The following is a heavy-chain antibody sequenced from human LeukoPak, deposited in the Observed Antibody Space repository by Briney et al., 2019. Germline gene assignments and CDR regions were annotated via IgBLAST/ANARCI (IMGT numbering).Heavy chain of an antibody. J-gene: IGHJ4*02. CDR2: INHSGST. D-gene: IGHD6-19*01. CDR3: ARVYSSGWYYFDY. CDR1: GGSFSGYY. Sequence: SETLSLTCAVYGGSFSGYYWSWIRQPPGKGLEWIGEINHSGSTNYNPSLKSRVTISVDTSKNQFSLKLGSVTAADTAVYYCARVYSSGWYYFDYWGQGALVTVSS. V-gene: IGHV4-34*01.